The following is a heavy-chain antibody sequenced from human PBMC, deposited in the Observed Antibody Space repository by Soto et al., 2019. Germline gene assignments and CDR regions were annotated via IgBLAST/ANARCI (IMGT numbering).Heavy chain of an antibody. J-gene: IGHJ4*02. CDR3: AKGQVGAVDY. CDR2: ISYDGSNK. D-gene: IGHD1-26*01. V-gene: IGHV3-30*18. Sequence: ESGGGVVQPGRSLRLSCAASGFTFSSYGMHWVRQAPGKGLEWVAVISYDGSNKYYADSVKGRFTISRDNSKNTLYLQMNSLRAEETAVYYCAKGQVGAVDYWGQGTLVTVSS. CDR1: GFTFSSYG.